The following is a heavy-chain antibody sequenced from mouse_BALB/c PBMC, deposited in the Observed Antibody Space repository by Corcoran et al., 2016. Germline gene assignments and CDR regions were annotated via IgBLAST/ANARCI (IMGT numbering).Heavy chain of an antibody. CDR2: IDPFNGGT. J-gene: IGHJ2*01. V-gene: IGHV1S135*01. CDR3: ARGIRDYFDY. CDR1: GYSFTSYY. Sequence: EIQLQQSGPELMKPGASVKISCKASGYSFTSYYMHWVKQSHGKSLEWIGYIDPFNGGTSYNQKFKGKATLTVDKSSSTAYMHLSSLTSEDSAVYYCARGIRDYFDYWGQGTTLTVSS.